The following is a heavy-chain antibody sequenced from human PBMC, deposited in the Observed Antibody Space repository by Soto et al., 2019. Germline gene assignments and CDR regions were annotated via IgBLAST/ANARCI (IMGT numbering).Heavy chain of an antibody. CDR1: GGSISSSRYY. Sequence: SETLSLTCTVSGGSISSSRYYWGWIRQPPGKGLEWIGNIYYSGPTYYNPSLKSRVTISVDTSKNQFSLKLSSVTAADTAVYYCASHGSGSYAQFDYWGQGTLVTVSS. J-gene: IGHJ4*02. CDR2: IYYSGPT. D-gene: IGHD3-10*01. V-gene: IGHV4-39*07. CDR3: ASHGSGSYAQFDY.